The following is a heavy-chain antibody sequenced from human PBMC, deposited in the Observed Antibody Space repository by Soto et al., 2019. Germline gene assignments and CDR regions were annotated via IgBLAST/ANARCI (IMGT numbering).Heavy chain of an antibody. J-gene: IGHJ4*02. D-gene: IGHD1-26*01. CDR2: VRGDFVTT. Sequence: GALRLTCENSGFTFSVQAMHWVRQAPGEGLEWVSGVRGDFVTTPYADSVKGRFTISRDNSKNTLYLQMNILRAEDTAIYYCVKEGKMGVEGFDFWGQGTLVTVSS. CDR3: VKEGKMGVEGFDF. V-gene: IGHV3-23*01. CDR1: GFTFSVQA.